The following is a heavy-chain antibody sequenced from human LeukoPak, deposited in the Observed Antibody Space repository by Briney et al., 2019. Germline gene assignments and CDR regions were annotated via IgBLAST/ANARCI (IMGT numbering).Heavy chain of an antibody. CDR3: ARDEWELLRAY. Sequence: GGSLRLSCAASGFTFSDYAMSWVRQAPGKGLEWVSIIYSGGSTYYADSVKGRFTISRDNSKSTLYLQMNSLRVEDTGVYYCARDEWELLRAYWGQGTLVTVSS. D-gene: IGHD1-26*01. V-gene: IGHV3-66*02. J-gene: IGHJ4*02. CDR1: GFTFSDYA. CDR2: IYSGGST.